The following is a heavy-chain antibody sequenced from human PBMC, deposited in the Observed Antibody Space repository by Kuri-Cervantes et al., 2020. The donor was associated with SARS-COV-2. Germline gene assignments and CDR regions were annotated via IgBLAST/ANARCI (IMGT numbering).Heavy chain of an antibody. CDR2: IYPGDSDT. CDR3: ARLTGLGYCSGGSCHGWFDP. D-gene: IGHD2-15*01. V-gene: IGHV5-51*01. J-gene: IGHJ5*02. Sequence: KVSCKGSGYSFTSYWIGWVRQMPGKGLEWMGIIYPGDSDTRYSPSFQGQVTISADKSISTAYLQWSSLKASDTAMYYCARLTGLGYCSGGSCHGWFDPWGQGNLVTVSS. CDR1: GYSFTSYW.